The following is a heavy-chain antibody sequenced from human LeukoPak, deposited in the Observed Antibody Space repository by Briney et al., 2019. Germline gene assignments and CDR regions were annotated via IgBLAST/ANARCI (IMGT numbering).Heavy chain of an antibody. V-gene: IGHV1-2*02. CDR2: INPNSGGT. CDR3: ARDPGLGATQLGYYFDY. CDR1: GYTFTSYA. Sequence: GASVKVSCKASGYTFTSYAMNWVRQAPGQGLEWMGWINPNSGGTNYAQKFQGRVTMTRDASISTAYMELSRLRSDDTAVYYCARDPGLGATQLGYYFDYWGQGTLVTVSS. D-gene: IGHD1-26*01. J-gene: IGHJ4*02.